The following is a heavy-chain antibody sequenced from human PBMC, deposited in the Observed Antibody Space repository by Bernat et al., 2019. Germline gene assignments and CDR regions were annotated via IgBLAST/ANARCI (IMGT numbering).Heavy chain of an antibody. Sequence: EVQLVETGGGLIQPGGSLRLSCAASGFIVSTYYMSWVRQAPGKGLEWVSVIYSAGSTYYADSVHGRFPISRDISKNTVYLQMDSLRAEDTAVYFCARGAAVAGVFDFDYWGQGALVTVSS. CDR2: IYSAGST. J-gene: IGHJ4*02. CDR3: ARGAAVAGVFDFDY. D-gene: IGHD6-19*01. CDR1: GFIVSTYY. V-gene: IGHV3-53*02.